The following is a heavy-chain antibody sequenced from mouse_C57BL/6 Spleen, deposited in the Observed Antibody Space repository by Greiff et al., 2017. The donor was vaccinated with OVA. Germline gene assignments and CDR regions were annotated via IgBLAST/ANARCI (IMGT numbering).Heavy chain of an antibody. CDR3: ARAPYYGSSYGAY. CDR1: GFTFTDYY. J-gene: IGHJ3*01. D-gene: IGHD1-1*01. Sequence: VQLQQSGPVLVKPGASVKMSCKASGFTFTDYYMNWVKQSHGKSLEWIGVINPYNGGTSYNQKFKGKATLTVDKSSSTAYMELNSLTSEDSAVYYCARAPYYGSSYGAYWGQGTLVTFAA. V-gene: IGHV1-19*01. CDR2: INPYNGGT.